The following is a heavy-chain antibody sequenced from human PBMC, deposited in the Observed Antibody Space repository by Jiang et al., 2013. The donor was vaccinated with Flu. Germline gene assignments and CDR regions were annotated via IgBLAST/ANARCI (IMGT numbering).Heavy chain of an antibody. CDR3: ARLRTWDHGDYVVGYYFDY. D-gene: IGHD4-17*01. J-gene: IGHJ4*02. Sequence: RLSCAASGFTLSGYWMSWVRQAPGKGLEWVANIKQEGSEKHYVDSVKGRFTISRDNAKNSLYLQMISLRVEDTAVYYCARLRTWDHGDYVVGYYFDYWGQGTQVTVSS. CDR1: GFTLSGYW. V-gene: IGHV3-7*03. CDR2: IKQEGSEK.